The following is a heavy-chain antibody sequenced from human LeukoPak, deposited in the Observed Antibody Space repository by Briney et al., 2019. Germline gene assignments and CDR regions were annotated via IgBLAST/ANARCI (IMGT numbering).Heavy chain of an antibody. Sequence: GGSLRLSCTGAGFTCGHYGLAWVRQAPGKGREGVGFIRSRAYGGTIEYAASVKGRFSISRDNSKSIADLQINSLKTEDTAVYYCARGGDFGVPAPLGIDAFDIWGQGTMVTVSS. J-gene: IGHJ3*02. CDR2: IRSRAYGGTI. V-gene: IGHV3-49*04. D-gene: IGHD2-2*01. CDR3: ARGGDFGVPAPLGIDAFDI. CDR1: GFTCGHYG.